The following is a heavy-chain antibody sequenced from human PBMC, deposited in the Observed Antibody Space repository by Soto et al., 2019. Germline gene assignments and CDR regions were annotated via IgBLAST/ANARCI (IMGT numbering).Heavy chain of an antibody. J-gene: IGHJ6*02. CDR2: IFYSGST. CDR3: ARRRRGAGLDV. Sequence: QLQLQESGPGLVQPSETLSLTCTVSGGSISSTTSYWAWIRQPPGKGLEWIGSIFYSGSTFDNPYLKSRVNISVDTSKNQFSLNLTSVTAADTAVFYCARRRRGAGLDVWGQGTTVTVSS. V-gene: IGHV4-39*01. CDR1: GGSISSTTSY.